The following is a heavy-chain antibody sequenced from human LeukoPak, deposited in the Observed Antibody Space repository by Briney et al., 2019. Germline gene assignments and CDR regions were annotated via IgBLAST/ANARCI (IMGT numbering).Heavy chain of an antibody. Sequence: GGSLRLSCAASGFTFSNAWMSWVRQAPGKGLEWVGRIKSKTDGCTTDSAAPVKGRFTISRDDSKNTLYLQMNSLKTEDTAVYYCMYFWSGSSLVDYWGQGTLVTVSS. CDR2: IKSKTDGCTT. J-gene: IGHJ4*02. CDR3: MYFWSGSSLVDY. D-gene: IGHD3-3*01. V-gene: IGHV3-15*01. CDR1: GFTFSNAW.